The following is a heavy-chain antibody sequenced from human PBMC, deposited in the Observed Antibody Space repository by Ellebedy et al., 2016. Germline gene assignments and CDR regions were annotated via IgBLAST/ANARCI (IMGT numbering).Heavy chain of an antibody. CDR2: ISHDGDTK. V-gene: IGHV3-30*03. CDR3: ARVPYDSGSYRVDY. CDR1: GFNFRMYS. J-gene: IGHJ4*02. Sequence: GGSLRLXXAASGFNFRMYSMHWVRQAPGKGLEWVAVISHDGDTKYYADSVKGRFTISRDNAWNALYLQMNSLRAEDTAVYYCARVPYDSGSYRVDYWGQGALVTVSS. D-gene: IGHD3-10*01.